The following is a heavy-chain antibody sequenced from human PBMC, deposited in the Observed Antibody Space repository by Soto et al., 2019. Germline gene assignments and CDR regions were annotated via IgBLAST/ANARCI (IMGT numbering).Heavy chain of an antibody. CDR1: GGSISDYS. D-gene: IGHD1-7*01. CDR2: IYTNGNS. Sequence: QVQVKESGPGLVKPSETLSLTCTVSGGSISDYSWSWIRQSAGKGLEWLGRIYTNGNSHYHPSLRSRGTRSIETAKNQFSLNLRSVTAADTAVYYGARESGDNWTYEVDWGQGTLVTVSS. J-gene: IGHJ4*02. CDR3: ARESGDNWTYEVD. V-gene: IGHV4-4*07.